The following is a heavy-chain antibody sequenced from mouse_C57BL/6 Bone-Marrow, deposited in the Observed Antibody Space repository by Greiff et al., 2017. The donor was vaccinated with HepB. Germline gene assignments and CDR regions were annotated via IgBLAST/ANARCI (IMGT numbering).Heavy chain of an antibody. CDR3: ARCWFDY. Sequence: QVQLQQSGPELVKPGASVKISCKASGYAFSSSWMNWVKQRPGKGLEWIGRIYPGDGDTNYNGKFKGKATLTADKSSSTAYMQLSSLTSEDSAVYFCARCWFDYWGQGTTLTVSS. V-gene: IGHV1-82*01. J-gene: IGHJ2*01. CDR1: GYAFSSSW. CDR2: IYPGDGDT.